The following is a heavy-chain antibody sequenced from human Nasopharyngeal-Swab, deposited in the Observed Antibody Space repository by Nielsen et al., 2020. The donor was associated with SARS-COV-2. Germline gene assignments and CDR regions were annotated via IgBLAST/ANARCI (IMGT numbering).Heavy chain of an antibody. CDR3: ARTDGDYRADAFDI. Sequence: SETLSLTCTVSGGSISSSSYYWGWIRQPPGKGLEWIGSIYYSGSTYYNPSLKSRVTISVDTSKNQFSLKLSSVTAADTAVYYCARTDGDYRADAFDIWGQGTMVTVSS. D-gene: IGHD4-17*01. V-gene: IGHV4-39*01. J-gene: IGHJ3*02. CDR1: GGSISSSSYY. CDR2: IYYSGST.